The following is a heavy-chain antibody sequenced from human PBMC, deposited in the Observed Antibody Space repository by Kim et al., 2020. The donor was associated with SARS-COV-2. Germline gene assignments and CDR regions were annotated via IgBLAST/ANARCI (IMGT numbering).Heavy chain of an antibody. CDR1: GYSFTSYW. CDR2: IYPGDSDT. D-gene: IGHD6-13*01. CDR3: ARLSGYSSSWSPGGWFDP. J-gene: IGHJ5*02. Sequence: GESLKISCKGSGYSFTSYWIGWVRQMPGKGLEWMGIIYPGDSDTRYSPSFQGQVTISADKSISTAYLQWSSLKASDTAMYYCARLSGYSSSWSPGGWFDPWGQGTLDTVSS. V-gene: IGHV5-51*01.